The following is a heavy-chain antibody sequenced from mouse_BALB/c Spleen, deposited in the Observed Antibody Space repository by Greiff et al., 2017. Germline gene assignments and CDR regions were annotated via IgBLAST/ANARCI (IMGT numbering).Heavy chain of an antibody. CDR2: ISSGGSYT. J-gene: IGHJ3*01. Sequence: EVQVVESGGGLVKPGGSLKLSCAASGFTFSSYTMSWVRQTPEKRLGWVATISSGGSYTYYPDSVKGRFTISRDNAKNTLYLQMSSLKSEDTAMYYCTREKGYHDDPFAYWGQGTLVTVSA. V-gene: IGHV5-6-4*01. D-gene: IGHD2-2*01. CDR1: GFTFSSYT. CDR3: TREKGYHDDPFAY.